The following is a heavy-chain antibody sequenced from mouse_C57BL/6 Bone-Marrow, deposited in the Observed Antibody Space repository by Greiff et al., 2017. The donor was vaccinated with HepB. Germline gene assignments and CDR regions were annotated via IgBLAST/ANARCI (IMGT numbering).Heavy chain of an antibody. CDR2: IRLKSDNYAT. CDR3: TCYYGSSYYFDY. D-gene: IGHD1-1*01. Sequence: EVQRVESGGGLVQPGGSMKLSCVASGFTFSNYWMNWVRQSPEKGLEWVAQIRLKSDNYATHYAESVKGRFTISRDDSKSSVYLQMNNLRAEDTGIYYCTCYYGSSYYFDYWGQGTTLTVSS. V-gene: IGHV6-3*01. CDR1: GFTFSNYW. J-gene: IGHJ2*01.